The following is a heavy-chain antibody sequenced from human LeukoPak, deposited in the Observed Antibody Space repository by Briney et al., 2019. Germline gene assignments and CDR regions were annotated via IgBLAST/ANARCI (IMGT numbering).Heavy chain of an antibody. CDR1: GYTLTELS. Sequence: ASVKVSCKVSGYTLTELSMHWVRQAPGKGLEWMGGFDPEDGEPTYAQNFQGRVTMTEDTSTDTAYMGLSSLRSEDTAVYYCARESYYYGSGSPFRCYYYGMDVWGQGTTVTVSS. J-gene: IGHJ6*02. D-gene: IGHD3-10*01. CDR3: ARESYYYGSGSPFRCYYYGMDV. CDR2: FDPEDGEP. V-gene: IGHV1-24*01.